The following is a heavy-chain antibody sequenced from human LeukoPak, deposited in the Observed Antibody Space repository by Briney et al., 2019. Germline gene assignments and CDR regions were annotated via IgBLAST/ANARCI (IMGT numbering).Heavy chain of an antibody. J-gene: IGHJ6*03. D-gene: IGHD3-3*01. V-gene: IGHV3-21*01. CDR1: GFTFSSYS. Sequence: GGSLRLSCAASGFTFSSYSMNWVRQAPGKGLEWVSSISSSSSYIYYADSVKGRFTISRDNAKNSLYLQMNSLRAEDTAVYYCARVDLTIFGVVIPYYYYYMDVWGKGTTVTVSS. CDR2: ISSSSSYI. CDR3: ARVDLTIFGVVIPYYYYYMDV.